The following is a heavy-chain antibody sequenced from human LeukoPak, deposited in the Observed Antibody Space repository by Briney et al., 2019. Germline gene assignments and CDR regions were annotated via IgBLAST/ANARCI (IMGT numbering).Heavy chain of an antibody. V-gene: IGHV3-66*01. CDR3: ARDLLVNWNYFRDCYGMDV. Sequence: PGGSLRLSRAASGFTVSSNYMSWVRQAPGKGREWVSVIYSGGSTYYADSVKGRFTISRDNSKNTLYLQMNSLRAEDTAVDYCARDLLVNWNYFRDCYGMDVWGQGTTVTVSS. J-gene: IGHJ6*02. CDR2: IYSGGST. CDR1: GFTVSSNY. D-gene: IGHD1-7*01.